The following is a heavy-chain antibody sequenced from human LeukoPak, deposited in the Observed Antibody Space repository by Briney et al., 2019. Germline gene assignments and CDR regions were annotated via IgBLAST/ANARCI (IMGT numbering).Heavy chain of an antibody. CDR1: GFTFGDYA. D-gene: IGHD1-7*01. J-gene: IGHJ4*02. Sequence: GGSLRLSCTASGFTFGDYAMRWVHQAPGKGLEWVGFIRSKAYGGTTEYAASVKGRFTISRDDSTSIAYLQMNSLKTEDTAVYYCTRASTGSTGPLDYWGQGTLVTVSS. CDR3: TRASTGSTGPLDY. CDR2: IRSKAYGGTT. V-gene: IGHV3-49*04.